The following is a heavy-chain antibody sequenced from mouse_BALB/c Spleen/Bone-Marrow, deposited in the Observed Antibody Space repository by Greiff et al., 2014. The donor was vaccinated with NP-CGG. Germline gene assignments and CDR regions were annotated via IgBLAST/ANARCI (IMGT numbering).Heavy chain of an antibody. CDR1: GFTLSNYW. V-gene: IGHV6-6*02. J-gene: IGHJ2*01. CDR2: IRLKSNNYAT. D-gene: IGHD2-1*01. CDR3: TRIGNYDFDY. Sequence: VQLKESGGGLVQPGGSMKLSCVASGFTLSNYWMNWVRQSPEKGLEWVAEIRLKSNNYATHYAESVKGRFTISRDDSKSSVYLQMNNLRAEDTGIYYCTRIGNYDFDYWGQGTTLTVSS.